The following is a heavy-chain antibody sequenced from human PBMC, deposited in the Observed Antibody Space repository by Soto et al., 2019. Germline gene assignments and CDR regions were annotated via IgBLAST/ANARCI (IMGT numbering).Heavy chain of an antibody. CDR1: GGSISSYY. V-gene: IGHV4-59*01. Sequence: QVQLQESGPGLVKPSETLSLTCTVSGGSISSYYWSWIRQPPGKGLEWIGYIYYSGSTNYNPSLKSRVTISVDTSKNQFSLKLSSVTAADTAVYYCARFYSSPSFDPWGQGTLVTVSS. CDR3: ARFYSSPSFDP. J-gene: IGHJ5*02. CDR2: IYYSGST. D-gene: IGHD6-13*01.